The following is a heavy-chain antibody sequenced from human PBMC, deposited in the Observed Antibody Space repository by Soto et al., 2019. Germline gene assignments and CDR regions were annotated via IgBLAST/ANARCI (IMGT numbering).Heavy chain of an antibody. CDR1: GGTFSSYA. V-gene: IGHV1-69*13. Sequence: SVKVSCKASGGTFSSYAISWVRQAPGQGLEWIGGIIPISGSANYPRNFQGRVTITADESTSTAYMELSSLRSEDTAVYYCARVRLYNGNNFGSFDYWGQGTLVTVSS. J-gene: IGHJ4*02. CDR2: IIPISGSA. CDR3: ARVRLYNGNNFGSFDY. D-gene: IGHD2-8*01.